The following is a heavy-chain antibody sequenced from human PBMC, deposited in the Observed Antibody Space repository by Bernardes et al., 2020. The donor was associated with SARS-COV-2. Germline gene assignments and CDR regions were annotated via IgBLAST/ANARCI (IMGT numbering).Heavy chain of an antibody. CDR3: ARGGHGWLPGAS. CDR1: GNIFTGYF. CDR2: INPDNGGS. Sequence: ASVKVSCKAPGNIFTGYFIHWVRQAPGQGLEWMGWINPDNGGSNFAERFQARLTMTRDTSISTVYMGLRDLTSDDTAVYYCARGGHGWLPGASWGQGTLVTVSS. J-gene: IGHJ5*02. V-gene: IGHV1-2*02. D-gene: IGHD7-27*01.